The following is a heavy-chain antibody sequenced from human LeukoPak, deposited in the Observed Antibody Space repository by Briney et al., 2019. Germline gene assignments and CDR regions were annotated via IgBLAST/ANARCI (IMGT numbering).Heavy chain of an antibody. D-gene: IGHD6-19*01. J-gene: IGHJ4*02. CDR2: INHSGST. CDR3: ARVGSGFIDY. CDR1: GGSFSDYY. V-gene: IGHV4-34*01. Sequence: SETLSLTCVVYGGSFSDYYWSWVRQPPGKGLEWIGEINHSGSTNYNPSLKSRVTISVDTSKNQFSLKLSSVTAADTAVYYCARVGSGFIDYWGQGTLVTVSS.